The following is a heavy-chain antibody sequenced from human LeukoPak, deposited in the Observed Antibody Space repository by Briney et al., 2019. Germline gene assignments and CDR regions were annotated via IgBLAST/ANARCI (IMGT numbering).Heavy chain of an antibody. Sequence: PGGSLRLSCAASGFTFSSYSMNWVRQAPGKGLEWVSSISSSSSYIYYADSVKGRFTISRDNAKSSLYLQMNSLRAEDTAVYYCARVWSGYYTRYFDYWGQGTLVTVSS. D-gene: IGHD3-3*01. CDR1: GFTFSSYS. CDR3: ARVWSGYYTRYFDY. J-gene: IGHJ4*02. V-gene: IGHV3-21*01. CDR2: ISSSSSYI.